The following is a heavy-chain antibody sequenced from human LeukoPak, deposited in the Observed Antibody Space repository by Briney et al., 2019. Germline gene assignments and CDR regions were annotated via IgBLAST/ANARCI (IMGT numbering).Heavy chain of an antibody. V-gene: IGHV5-51*01. CDR1: GYSFTSYW. D-gene: IGHD6-6*01. CDR2: IYPGDSDT. Sequence: GESLQISCQGSGYSFTSYWIGWVRQMPGKGLEWMVIIYPGDSDTRYSPSFQGQVTISADKSISTAYLQWSSLKASDTAMYYCARHLSSSSGYYFDYWGQGTLVTVPS. J-gene: IGHJ4*02. CDR3: ARHLSSSSGYYFDY.